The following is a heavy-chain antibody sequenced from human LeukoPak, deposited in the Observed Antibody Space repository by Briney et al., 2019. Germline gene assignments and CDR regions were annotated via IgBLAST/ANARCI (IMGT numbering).Heavy chain of an antibody. Sequence: HGESLKISCKGSGYNFSRYWIGWVRQMPGRGLEWVGVIYPGDSHAIYSPSFQGQVTLLADKSISTAYLQWSGLTTSDTAMYYCARLPGIAVAHWFDPWGQGTLVTVSS. J-gene: IGHJ5*02. CDR1: GYNFSRYW. CDR2: IYPGDSHA. CDR3: ARLPGIAVAHWFDP. D-gene: IGHD6-19*01. V-gene: IGHV5-51*01.